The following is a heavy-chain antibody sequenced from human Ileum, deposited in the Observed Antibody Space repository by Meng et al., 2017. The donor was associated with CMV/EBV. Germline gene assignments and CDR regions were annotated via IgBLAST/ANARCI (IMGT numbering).Heavy chain of an antibody. D-gene: IGHD2-21*01. CDR2: SRSKSEKWRI. CDR1: GFTFTDAW. CDR3: APAVPQPLAQIDY. Sequence: GESLKISCAVSGFTFTDAWINWVRQTPGKGLEWVGRSRSKSEKWRIEYAVPVRDRFIISRDNSRSMVFLQMYSLTTEDTGVYYCAPAVPQPLAQIDYWGPGTLVTVSS. J-gene: IGHJ4*02. V-gene: IGHV3-15*05.